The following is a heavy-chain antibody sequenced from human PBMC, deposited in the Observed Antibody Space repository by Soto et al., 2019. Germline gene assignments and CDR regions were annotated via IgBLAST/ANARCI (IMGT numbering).Heavy chain of an antibody. D-gene: IGHD3-22*01. V-gene: IGHV4-59*01. CDR1: GGSISNYY. CDR2: IYSSGTT. J-gene: IGHJ1*01. CDR3: ASYDSSGYYPLNAEYFQH. Sequence: PSETLSLTCTVSGGSISNYYWSWIRQPPGKGLGWIGYIYSSGTTSYNPSLRSRVTISVDRSKNQFSLKLSSVTAADTAVYYCASYDSSGYYPLNAEYFQHWGQGTLVTVSS.